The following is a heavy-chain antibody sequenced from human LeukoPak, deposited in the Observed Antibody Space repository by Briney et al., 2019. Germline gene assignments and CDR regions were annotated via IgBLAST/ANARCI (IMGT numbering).Heavy chain of an antibody. D-gene: IGHD5-12*01. Sequence: GGSLRLSCVASGFTFSNYAMSWVRQAPGKGLQWVSAISAGGDKIHYAGSVKGRFTVSRDNSRNTLYVQMSSLKADDTAVYYCVKNVGGNEGAYWGQGTLVTVSS. CDR1: GFTFSNYA. J-gene: IGHJ4*02. CDR3: VKNVGGNEGAY. V-gene: IGHV3-23*01. CDR2: ISAGGDKI.